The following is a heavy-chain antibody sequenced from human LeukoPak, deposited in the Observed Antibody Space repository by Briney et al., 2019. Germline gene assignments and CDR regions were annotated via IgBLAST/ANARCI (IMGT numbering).Heavy chain of an antibody. CDR1: GYSFTSYW. Sequence: GESLKISRKGSGYSFTSYWISWVRQMPGKGLEWMGRIDPSDSYTNYSPSFQGHVTISADKSISTAYLQWSSLKASDTAMYYCARNLELTHLSDAFDIWGQGTMVTVSS. D-gene: IGHD3-3*01. J-gene: IGHJ3*02. V-gene: IGHV5-10-1*01. CDR2: IDPSDSYT. CDR3: ARNLELTHLSDAFDI.